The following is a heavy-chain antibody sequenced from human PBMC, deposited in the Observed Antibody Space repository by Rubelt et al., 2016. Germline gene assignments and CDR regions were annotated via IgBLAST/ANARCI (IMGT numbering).Heavy chain of an antibody. CDR1: GFTFNDYD. J-gene: IGHJ4*02. CDR2: TGTAGDT. Sequence: EVRLVESGGGLVQPGGSLRLSCAASGFTFNDYDMHWVGQATGKGLEWVSGTGTAGDTYYPGSLKGRFTVFREKAKKSLYLQMNSLTVEDTAVYYCARAQGGSHFPFDYWGQGTLVTVSS. CDR3: ARAQGGSHFPFDY. D-gene: IGHD1-26*01. V-gene: IGHV3-13*01.